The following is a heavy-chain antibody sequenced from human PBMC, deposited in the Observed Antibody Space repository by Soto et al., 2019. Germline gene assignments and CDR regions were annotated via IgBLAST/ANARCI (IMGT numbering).Heavy chain of an antibody. CDR1: KFSFSSYW. CDR2: INHDGSKT. D-gene: IGHD6-13*01. J-gene: IGHJ4*02. CDR3: VREPWGFSGTWYDY. Sequence: GSLRLSCAASKFSFSSYWMHWVRQVPGKGPAWVSRINHDGSKTEYADSVKGRFTISRDNTKNTLYLQMNSLRVEDTAMYYCVREPWGFSGTWYDYWGQGTLVTVSS. V-gene: IGHV3-74*01.